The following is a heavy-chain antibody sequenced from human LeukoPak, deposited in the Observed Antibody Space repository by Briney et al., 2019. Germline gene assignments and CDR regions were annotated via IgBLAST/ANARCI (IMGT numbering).Heavy chain of an antibody. D-gene: IGHD2-2*01. V-gene: IGHV1-69*04. CDR3: ARDPSTSHYYYGMDV. Sequence: SVKVSCKASVGTFSSYTISWVRQAPGQGLEWMGRIIPIRGIANYAQKFQGRVTIIADKSTSTAYMELSSLRSEDTAVYYCARDPSTSHYYYGMDVWGQGTTVTVSS. J-gene: IGHJ6*02. CDR2: IIPIRGIA. CDR1: VGTFSSYT.